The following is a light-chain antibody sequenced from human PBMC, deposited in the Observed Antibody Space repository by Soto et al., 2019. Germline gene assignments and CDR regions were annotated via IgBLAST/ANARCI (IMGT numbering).Light chain of an antibody. Sequence: IGWTQYAGTLSLSPGERATLSCRAIQTVFSNYIGWYQQKPGQAPRRLIFGASIRATGIPARFSGSGSGTDFTLTISSLEPEDFAGYYGQQRSKRPPITAGQGTRLEIK. V-gene: IGKV3-11*01. J-gene: IGKJ5*01. CDR2: GAS. CDR3: QQRSKRPPIT. CDR1: QTVFSNY.